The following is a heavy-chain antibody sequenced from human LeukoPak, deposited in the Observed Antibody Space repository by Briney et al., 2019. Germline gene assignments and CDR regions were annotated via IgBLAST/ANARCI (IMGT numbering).Heavy chain of an antibody. CDR3: GRHQHSGSYGAFDI. Sequence: GESLKISCQGSGYTFTAYWIGWVRQMPGKGLEWVGIIHPGDSDTRYSPSFQGQVTISADKSITTAYLQWSSLKASDTAMYYCGRHQHSGSYGAFDIWGQGTRVTVSS. CDR2: IHPGDSDT. V-gene: IGHV5-51*01. J-gene: IGHJ3*02. CDR1: GYTFTAYW. D-gene: IGHD1-26*01.